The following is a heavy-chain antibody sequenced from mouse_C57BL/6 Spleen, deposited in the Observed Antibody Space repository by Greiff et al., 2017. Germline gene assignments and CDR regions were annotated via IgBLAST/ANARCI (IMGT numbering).Heavy chain of an antibody. CDR1: GYTFTSYW. J-gene: IGHJ3*01. D-gene: IGHD1-1*01. V-gene: IGHV1-50*01. CDR2: IDPSDSYT. CDR3: ARSEGYYYGSSPAWFAY. Sequence: QVQLQQPGAELVKPGASVKLSCKASGYTFTSYWMQWVKQRPGQGLEWIGEIDPSDSYTNYNQKFKGKATLTVDTSSSTAYMQLSSLTSEDSAVYYCARSEGYYYGSSPAWFAYWGQGTLVTVSA.